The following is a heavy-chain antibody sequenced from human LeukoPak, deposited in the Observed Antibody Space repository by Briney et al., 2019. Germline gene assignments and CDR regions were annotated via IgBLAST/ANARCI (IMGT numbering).Heavy chain of an antibody. J-gene: IGHJ3*02. CDR3: AKTLTVIVVATDAFGI. CDR1: GFTFSSYA. Sequence: GGSLRLSCAASGFTFSSYAMSWVRQAPGKGLEWVSTISGSGGSTYYADSVKGRFTISRDNSKNTLYLQMNSLRAEDTAVYYCAKTLTVIVVATDAFGIWGQGTMVTVSS. D-gene: IGHD3-22*01. V-gene: IGHV3-23*01. CDR2: ISGSGGST.